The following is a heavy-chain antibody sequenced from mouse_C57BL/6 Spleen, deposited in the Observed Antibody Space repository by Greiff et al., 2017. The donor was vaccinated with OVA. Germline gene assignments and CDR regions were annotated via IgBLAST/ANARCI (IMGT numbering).Heavy chain of an antibody. D-gene: IGHD4-1*01. CDR2: ISSGGSYT. J-gene: IGHJ2*01. CDR3: ASWDYFDY. V-gene: IGHV5-6*01. Sequence: EVQVVESGGDLVKPGGSLKLSCAASGFTFSSYGMSWVRQTPDKRLEWVATISSGGSYTYYPDSVKGRFTISRDNAKNTLYLQMSSLKSEDTAMYYCASWDYFDYWGQGTTLTVSS. CDR1: GFTFSSYG.